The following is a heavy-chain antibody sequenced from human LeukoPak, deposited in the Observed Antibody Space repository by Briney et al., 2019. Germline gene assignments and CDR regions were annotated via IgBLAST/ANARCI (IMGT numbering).Heavy chain of an antibody. J-gene: IGHJ6*03. CDR2: TSSSDAGT. CDR3: ARGVRDILSGYYTDYYFYYMDV. Sequence: GGSLRLSCAASGFTLSTYAMSWVRQTPGKGLEWVAATSSSDAGTYHADSVKGRFTISRDNAKNSLYLQMNSLRAEDTAVYYCARGVRDILSGYYTDYYFYYMDVWGKGTTVTVSS. V-gene: IGHV3-23*01. CDR1: GFTLSTYA. D-gene: IGHD3-9*01.